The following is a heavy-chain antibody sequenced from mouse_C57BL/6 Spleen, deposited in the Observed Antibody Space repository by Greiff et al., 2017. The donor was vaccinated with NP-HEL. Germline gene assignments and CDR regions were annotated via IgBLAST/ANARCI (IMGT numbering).Heavy chain of an antibody. CDR1: GYTFTSYW. CDR2: IDPSDSYT. D-gene: IGHD1-1*01. CDR3: ARSAGSTFDY. Sequence: VQLQQPGAELVMPGASVKLSCKASGYTFTSYWMHWVKQRPGQGLEWIGEIDPSDSYTNYNQKFKGKSTLTVDKSSSTAYMQLSSLTSEDSAVYYCARSAGSTFDYWGQGTTLTVSS. J-gene: IGHJ2*01. V-gene: IGHV1-69*01.